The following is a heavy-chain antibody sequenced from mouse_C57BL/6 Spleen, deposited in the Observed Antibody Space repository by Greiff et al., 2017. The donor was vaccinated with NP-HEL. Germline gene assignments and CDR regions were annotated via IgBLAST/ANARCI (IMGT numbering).Heavy chain of an antibody. CDR2: ISDGGSYT. J-gene: IGHJ3*01. Sequence: EVKVVESGGGLVKPGGSLKLSCAASGFTFSSYAMSWVRQTPEKRLEWVATISDGGSYTYYPDNVKGRFTISRDNAKNNLYLQMSHLKSEDTAMYYCARDYYGSRLFAYWGQGTLVTVSA. D-gene: IGHD1-1*01. V-gene: IGHV5-4*01. CDR1: GFTFSSYA. CDR3: ARDYYGSRLFAY.